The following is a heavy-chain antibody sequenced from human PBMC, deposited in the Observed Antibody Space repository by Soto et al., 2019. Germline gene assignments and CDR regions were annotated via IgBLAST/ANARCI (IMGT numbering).Heavy chain of an antibody. J-gene: IGHJ6*02. D-gene: IGHD3-3*01. CDR2: ISYDGSNK. V-gene: IGHV3-30*18. CDR1: GFTFSSYG. CDR3: AKVGSGSIFGVVRNYYYYGMDV. Sequence: GGSLRLSCAASGFTFSSYGMHWVRQAPGKGLEWVAVISYDGSNKYYADSVKGRFTISRDNSKNTLYLQMNSLRAEDTAVYYCAKVGSGSIFGVVRNYYYYGMDVWGQGTTVTVSS.